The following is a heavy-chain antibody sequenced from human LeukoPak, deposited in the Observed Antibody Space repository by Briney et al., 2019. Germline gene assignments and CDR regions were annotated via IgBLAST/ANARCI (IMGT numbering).Heavy chain of an antibody. CDR2: MSSSGAST. CDR1: GFTFSNYA. Sequence: GGSLRLSCAVSGFTFSNYAMNWVRQAPGKELEWVSTMSSSGASTYYADSVKGRFTISRDNSKNTLYVQMDSLRAEDTAVYYCAKVVSSAYGSDYWGQGTLVTVSS. CDR3: AKVVSSAYGSDY. J-gene: IGHJ4*02. V-gene: IGHV3-23*01. D-gene: IGHD5-12*01.